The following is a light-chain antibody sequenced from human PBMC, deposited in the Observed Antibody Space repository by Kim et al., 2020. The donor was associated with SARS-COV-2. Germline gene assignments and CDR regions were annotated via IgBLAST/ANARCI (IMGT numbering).Light chain of an antibody. CDR2: RNN. CDR1: SSNSGSNY. Sequence: GHRVTNSCSGSSSNSGSNYVYWYQQLPGTAPKLLIYRNNQRPSGVPDRFSGSKSGTSASLAISGLRSEDEADYYCAAWDDSLSGVVFGGGTQLTVL. CDR3: AAWDDSLSGVV. V-gene: IGLV1-47*01. J-gene: IGLJ2*01.